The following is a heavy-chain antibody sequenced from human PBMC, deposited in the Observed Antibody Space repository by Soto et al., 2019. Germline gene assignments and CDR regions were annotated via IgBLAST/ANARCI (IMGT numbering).Heavy chain of an antibody. Sequence: SETLSLTCAVSGDSISSSNWWSRVRQPPGKGLEWIGEVYHSGSTNYNPSLKSRVTILVDKSKNLFSLNLTSVTAADTAVYYCARAYCSGDSCYSWWFDPWGQGSLVTVSS. V-gene: IGHV4-4*02. D-gene: IGHD2-15*01. CDR2: VYHSGST. CDR3: ARAYCSGDSCYSWWFDP. J-gene: IGHJ5*02. CDR1: GDSISSSNW.